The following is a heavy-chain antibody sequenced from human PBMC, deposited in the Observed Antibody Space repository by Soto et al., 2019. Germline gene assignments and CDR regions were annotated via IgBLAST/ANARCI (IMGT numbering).Heavy chain of an antibody. CDR1: GFTFSSYS. D-gene: IGHD2-15*01. V-gene: IGHV3-21*01. J-gene: IGHJ4*02. CDR2: ISSSSSYI. Sequence: GGSLRLSCAASGFTFSSYSMNWVRQAPGKGLEWVSSISSSSSYIYYADSVKGRFTISRDNAKNSLYLQMNSLRAEDTAVYYLARGIGYCSGGSCYNAYYFDYWGQGTLVTVSS. CDR3: ARGIGYCSGGSCYNAYYFDY.